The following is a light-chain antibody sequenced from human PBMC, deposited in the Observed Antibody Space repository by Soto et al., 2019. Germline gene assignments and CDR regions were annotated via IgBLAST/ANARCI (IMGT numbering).Light chain of an antibody. CDR2: AAS. V-gene: IGKV3-15*01. CDR1: QSISIN. Sequence: EIVMTQSPATLSVSPGERAILSCRASQSISINLAWYQQKPGQAPSLLIYAASNRATGVPARFSGSWSGTEFTLTIRSLKSEDFAVYYCQHYNQGITFGQGTRLEIK. CDR3: QHYNQGIT. J-gene: IGKJ5*01.